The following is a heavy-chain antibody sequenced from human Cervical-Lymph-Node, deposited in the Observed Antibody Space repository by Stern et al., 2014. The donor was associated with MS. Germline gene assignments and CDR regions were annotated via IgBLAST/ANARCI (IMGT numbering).Heavy chain of an antibody. CDR1: GGTFTLST. Sequence: VQLVESGPEVKKPGSSVKVSCKASGGTFTLSTFNWVRQAPGQGLEWMGGIIPMSGTPNYAQRFQGRVTITADEPTTTVFMELSSLRSEDTAVYYCARGGTAVGGYFDSWGQGTLVTASS. D-gene: IGHD3-10*01. CDR2: IIPMSGTP. J-gene: IGHJ4*02. CDR3: ARGGTAVGGYFDS. V-gene: IGHV1-69*01.